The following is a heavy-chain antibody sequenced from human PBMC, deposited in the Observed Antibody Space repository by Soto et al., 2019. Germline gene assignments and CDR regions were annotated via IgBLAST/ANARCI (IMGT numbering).Heavy chain of an antibody. Sequence: GSLRLSCAASGFAFSRNDMNWVRQRPGKGLEWVSNINYSGVSTYYSDAVKGRFTISRDNSKNILYLEMNSLKVDDTAVYYCVTGRNWDWGYCGQGALVTVSS. CDR3: VTGRNWDWGY. D-gene: IGHD1-1*01. CDR1: GFAFSRND. V-gene: IGHV3-23*01. CDR2: INYSGVST. J-gene: IGHJ4*02.